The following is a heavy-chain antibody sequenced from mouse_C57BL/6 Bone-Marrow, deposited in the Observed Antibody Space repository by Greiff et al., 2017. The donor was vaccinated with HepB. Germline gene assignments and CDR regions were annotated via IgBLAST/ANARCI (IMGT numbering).Heavy chain of an antibody. CDR1: GFTFSSYA. J-gene: IGHJ3*01. Sequence: EVQRVESGGGLVKPGGSLKLSCAASGFTFSSYAMSWVRQTPEKRLEWVATISDGGSYTYYPDNVKGRFTISRDNAKNNLYRQMSHLKSEDTAIYYCARASRIYDGNAWFAYWGQGTLVTVSA. CDR2: ISDGGSYT. V-gene: IGHV5-4*01. D-gene: IGHD2-1*01. CDR3: ARASRIYDGNAWFAY.